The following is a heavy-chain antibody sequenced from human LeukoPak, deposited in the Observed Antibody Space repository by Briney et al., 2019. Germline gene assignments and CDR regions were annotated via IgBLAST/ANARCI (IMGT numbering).Heavy chain of an antibody. J-gene: IGHJ4*02. CDR2: ISGSGGST. CDR1: GFTFSTYA. D-gene: IGHD3-3*01. V-gene: IGHV3-23*01. Sequence: GGSLRLSCAASGFTFSTYAMSWVRQAPGTGLEWVSLISGSGGSTYYADSVKGRFTISRDNSKNTLYLQMNSLRAEDTAVYYCAKGETVLRFLEWLLLNYFDYWGQGTLVTVSS. CDR3: AKGETVLRFLEWLLLNYFDY.